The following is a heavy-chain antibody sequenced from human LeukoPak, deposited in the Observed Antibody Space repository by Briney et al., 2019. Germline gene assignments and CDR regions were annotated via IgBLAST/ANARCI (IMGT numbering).Heavy chain of an antibody. V-gene: IGHV3-7*01. CDR3: ARAPAEATRAYYYYYGMDV. Sequence: GGSLRLSCEASGFTFNTYWMSWVRQVPGKGLEWVANIKPDGSQKYYMDSVKGRFSISRDNAKKSLYLQMNSLRAEDTAVYYCARAPAEATRAYYYYYGMDVWGQGTTVTVSS. CDR1: GFTFNTYW. CDR2: IKPDGSQK. J-gene: IGHJ6*02.